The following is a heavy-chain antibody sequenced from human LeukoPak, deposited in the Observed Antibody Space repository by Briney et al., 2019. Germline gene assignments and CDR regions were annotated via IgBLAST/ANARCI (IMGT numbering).Heavy chain of an antibody. CDR1: GFTVSSNY. D-gene: IGHD3-10*01. V-gene: IGHV3-53*05. CDR3: AKAYYYGSGSYYDF. Sequence: GGSLRLSCAASGFTVSSNYMSWVHQAPGKGLEWVSVIYSGGSTYYADSVKGRFTISRDNSKNTLYLQMNSLRAEDTAVYYCAKAYYYGSGSYYDFWGQGTLVTVSS. J-gene: IGHJ4*02. CDR2: IYSGGST.